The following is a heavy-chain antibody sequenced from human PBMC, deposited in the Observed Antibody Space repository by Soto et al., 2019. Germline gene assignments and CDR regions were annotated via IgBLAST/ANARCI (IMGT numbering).Heavy chain of an antibody. D-gene: IGHD2-15*01. CDR3: AKCGGLGTPRGSGTCYCPIDY. V-gene: IGHV3-23*01. J-gene: IGHJ4*02. CDR1: GFSFSTYT. Sequence: EVQLLESGGGLVQPGGSLRLSCAASGFSFSTYTMSWLRQAPGKGLEWVSCFSGSGGSTYYAESVKGRFTISRDNSKNTLYLQMNSLRAEDTAVYYCAKCGGLGTPRGSGTCYCPIDYWGKGTLVTVSS. CDR2: FSGSGGST.